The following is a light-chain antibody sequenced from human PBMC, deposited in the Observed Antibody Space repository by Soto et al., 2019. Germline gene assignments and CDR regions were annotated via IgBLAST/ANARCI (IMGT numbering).Light chain of an antibody. CDR3: QVWATTSDHCV. CDR1: NLQTKS. J-gene: IGLJ1*01. V-gene: IGLV3-21*02. Sequence: SYELTQPPSVSVAPGQTARITCGGSNLQTKSVHWYQQKPGQAPVLVVCDDSARPSGIPERFSGSNSGNTATLTISRVEAGDEADYYCQVWATTSDHCVFGGGTKV. CDR2: DDS.